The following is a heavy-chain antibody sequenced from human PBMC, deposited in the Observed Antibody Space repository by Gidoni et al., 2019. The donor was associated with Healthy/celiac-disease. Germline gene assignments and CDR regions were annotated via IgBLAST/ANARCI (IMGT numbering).Heavy chain of an antibody. Sequence: EVQLLESGGGLVQPGGSLRLSCAAYGFTFSSYAMSWVRQAPGKGLDWVSAISGSGGSTDYADSVKGRFTISRDKSKNTLYLQMNSLRAEDTAVYYCAKPAVAGPRSWFDPWGQGTLVTVSS. J-gene: IGHJ5*02. V-gene: IGHV3-23*01. CDR2: ISGSGGST. CDR3: AKPAVAGPRSWFDP. D-gene: IGHD6-19*01. CDR1: GFTFSSYA.